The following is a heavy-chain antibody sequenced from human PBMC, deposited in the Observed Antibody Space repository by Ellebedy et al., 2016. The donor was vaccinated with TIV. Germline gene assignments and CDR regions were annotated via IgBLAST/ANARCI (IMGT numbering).Heavy chain of an antibody. CDR1: GYTFTSYA. D-gene: IGHD4-23*01. V-gene: IGHV1-3*01. CDR2: INAGNGNT. J-gene: IGHJ4*02. Sequence: AASVKVSCKASGYTFTSYAMHWVRQAPGQRLEWMGWINAGNGNTKYSQKFQGRVTITRDTSASTAYMELSSLRSEDTAVYYCARSYYGGKRRGDYWGQGTLVTVSS. CDR3: ARSYYGGKRRGDY.